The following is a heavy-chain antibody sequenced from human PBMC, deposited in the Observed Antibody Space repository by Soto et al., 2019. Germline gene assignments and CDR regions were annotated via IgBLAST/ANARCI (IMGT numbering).Heavy chain of an antibody. J-gene: IGHJ6*02. Sequence: GGSLRLSCAASGFTFGASALQWVRQASGKGLEWLGRIGSKGETYATTYAASVKGRFTISRDDSKNTLYLQMNSLKTEDTAVYYCTTDSKVDDFWSGYYAKYYYGMDVWGQGTTVTVSS. CDR3: TTDSKVDDFWSGYYAKYYYGMDV. D-gene: IGHD3-3*01. CDR1: GFTFGASA. V-gene: IGHV3-73*01. CDR2: IGSKGETYAT.